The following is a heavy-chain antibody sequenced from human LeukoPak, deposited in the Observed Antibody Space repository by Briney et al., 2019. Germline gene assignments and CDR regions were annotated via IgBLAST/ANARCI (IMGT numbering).Heavy chain of an antibody. D-gene: IGHD6-13*01. J-gene: IGHJ4*02. CDR2: ISYSGNT. CDR3: ARQGGYIAPLAF. CDR1: GGSIGSYY. Sequence: SETLSLTCTVSGGSIGSYYWSWIRQPPGKGLEWIGYISYSGNTNYNPSLKSRVTISVDTSKNQFSLKLSSVTAADTAVYYCARQGGYIAPLAFWGQGTLVTVSA. V-gene: IGHV4-59*08.